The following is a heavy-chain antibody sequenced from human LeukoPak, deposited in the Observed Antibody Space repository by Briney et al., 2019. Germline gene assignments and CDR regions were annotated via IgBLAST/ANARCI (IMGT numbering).Heavy chain of an antibody. D-gene: IGHD7-27*01. V-gene: IGHV4-59*08. Sequence: PSETLSLTCSVSGGSITGYSWSWIRQPPGKGLEWIGYIYYSGSTNYNPSLKSRVTISADTSKNQFSLKLSSVTAADTAVYYCARLGNWEGRRYFDYWGQGTLVTVSS. CDR1: GGSITGYS. CDR2: IYYSGST. J-gene: IGHJ4*02. CDR3: ARLGNWEGRRYFDY.